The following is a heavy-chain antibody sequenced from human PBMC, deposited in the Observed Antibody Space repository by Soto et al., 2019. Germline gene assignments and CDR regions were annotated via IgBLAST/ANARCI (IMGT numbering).Heavy chain of an antibody. V-gene: IGHV2-5*01. J-gene: IGHJ4*02. D-gene: IGHD6-25*01. CDR2: IYWYDFQ. CDR1: GFSLTTTGLG. CDR3: AHRPDGSHFDY. Sequence: QITLKESGPTLVKPTQTLTLTCTFSGFSLTTTGLGVGWIRQPPGKTLEWLASIYWYDFQRYSPSLKSRLTITKDPSKNQVVLTMTNMDPADTATYYCAHRPDGSHFDYWGQGILVTVSS.